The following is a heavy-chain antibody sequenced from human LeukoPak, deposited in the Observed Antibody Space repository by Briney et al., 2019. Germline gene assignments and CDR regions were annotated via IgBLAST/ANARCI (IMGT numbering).Heavy chain of an antibody. Sequence: GRSLRLSCAVSGFTFDDYAMHWVRQAPGKGLEWVSGISWNSGSIGYADSVKGRFTISRDNAKNSLYLQMNSLRADDTALYYCAKDDCGGWWADAFDIWGQGTMVTVSS. CDR3: AKDDCGGWWADAFDI. V-gene: IGHV3-9*01. CDR1: GFTFDDYA. J-gene: IGHJ3*02. D-gene: IGHD6-19*01. CDR2: ISWNSGSI.